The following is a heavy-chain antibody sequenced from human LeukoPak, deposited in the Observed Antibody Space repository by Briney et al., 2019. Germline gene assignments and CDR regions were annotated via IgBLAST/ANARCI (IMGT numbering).Heavy chain of an antibody. J-gene: IGHJ3*02. Sequence: GASVKVSCKASGYTFTSYGISWVRQAPGQGLEWMGWISAYNGNTNYAQKLQGRVTMTTDTSTSTAYMELRSLRSDDTAVYYCARDTILTMVATGSLTFDIWGQGTMVTVSS. D-gene: IGHD5-12*01. CDR2: ISAYNGNT. CDR1: GYTFTSYG. V-gene: IGHV1-18*01. CDR3: ARDTILTMVATGSLTFDI.